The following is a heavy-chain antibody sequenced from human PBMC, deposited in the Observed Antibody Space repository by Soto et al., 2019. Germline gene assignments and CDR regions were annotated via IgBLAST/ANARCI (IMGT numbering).Heavy chain of an antibody. CDR3: ARGVAGSGFDL. CDR2: TYYRSNWRH. V-gene: IGHV6-1*01. Sequence: PSPTLSLPCAISGDSVSSNTAAWNWIRSSPSRGLEWLGRTYYRSNWRHDYAVSVKSRITVNPDTSKNHFSLQLNSVTPDDTAVYYCARGVAGSGFDLWGQGTRVTAPQ. J-gene: IGHJ4*02. D-gene: IGHD6-19*01. CDR1: GDSVSSNTAA.